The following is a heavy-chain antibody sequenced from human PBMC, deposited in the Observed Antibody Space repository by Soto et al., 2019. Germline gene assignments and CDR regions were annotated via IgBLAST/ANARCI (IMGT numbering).Heavy chain of an antibody. V-gene: IGHV3-48*03. CDR3: ARGQYSSGGGYFDY. Sequence: EVQLVESGGGLVQPGGSLRLSCAASGFTFSSYEMNWVRQAPGKGLEWVSYISSSGSTIYYADSVKGRFTISRDNAKNSTDLQMNSLRAEDRGVYYCARGQYSSGGGYFDYWGQETLVTVSS. CDR2: ISSSGSTI. J-gene: IGHJ4*02. CDR1: GFTFSSYE. D-gene: IGHD3-22*01.